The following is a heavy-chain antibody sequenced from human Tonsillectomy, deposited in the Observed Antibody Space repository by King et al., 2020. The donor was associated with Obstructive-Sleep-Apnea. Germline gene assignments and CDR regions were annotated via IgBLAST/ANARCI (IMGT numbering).Heavy chain of an antibody. V-gene: IGHV2-70*10. D-gene: IGHD1-20*01. CDR2: VDWDDDK. Sequence: TLKESGPALVKSTQTLTLTCTFSGFSLSSSGMCVSWLRQPPGKALEWVARVDWDDDKYYSTSLKTRLTISKDTSKNQVVLTMTNMDPLDTATYYCARTTRINGPNGNYYPMDVWGQGTTVTVPS. CDR3: ARTTRINGPNGNYYPMDV. J-gene: IGHJ6*02. CDR1: GFSLSSSGMC.